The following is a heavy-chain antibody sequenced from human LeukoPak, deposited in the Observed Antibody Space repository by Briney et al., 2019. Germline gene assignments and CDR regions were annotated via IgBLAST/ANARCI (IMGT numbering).Heavy chain of an antibody. D-gene: IGHD3-22*01. CDR3: ARDLYDDYYDSSGYYY. V-gene: IGHV4-34*01. J-gene: IGHJ4*02. Sequence: SETLSLTCAVYGGSFSGYYWSWIRQPPGKGLEWIGEINHSGSTNYNPSLKSRVTISVDTSKNQFSLKLSSVTAADTAVYYCARDLYDDYYDSSGYYYWGQGTLVTVSS. CDR1: GGSFSGYY. CDR2: INHSGST.